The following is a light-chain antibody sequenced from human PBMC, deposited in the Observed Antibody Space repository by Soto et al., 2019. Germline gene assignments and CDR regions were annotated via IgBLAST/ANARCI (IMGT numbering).Light chain of an antibody. Sequence: EIVLTQSPATLSLSPGERATRSCRASQSVGRHLAWYQQKPGQAPRLLIYDASNRATGVPARFSGSGSGTDFTLSISSLEPEDFAVYYCQQRNNWPPATFGGGTKVDIK. V-gene: IGKV3-11*01. J-gene: IGKJ4*01. CDR2: DAS. CDR1: QSVGRH. CDR3: QQRNNWPPAT.